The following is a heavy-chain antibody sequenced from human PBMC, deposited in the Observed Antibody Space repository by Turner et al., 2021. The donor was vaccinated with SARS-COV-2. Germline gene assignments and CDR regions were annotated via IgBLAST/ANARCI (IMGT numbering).Heavy chain of an antibody. V-gene: IGHV1-24*01. CDR1: GYTLIELS. Sequence: QVQLVQSGAEVKKPGASVKVSCKVSGYTLIELSMQWGRQAPGKGLEWMGGFDPEDGETIYAQKFQGRVTMTEDTSTDTAYMELSSLRSEDTAVYYCATGYAYCGGDCSIDYWGQGTLVTVSS. CDR3: ATGYAYCGGDCSIDY. D-gene: IGHD2-21*02. CDR2: FDPEDGET. J-gene: IGHJ4*02.